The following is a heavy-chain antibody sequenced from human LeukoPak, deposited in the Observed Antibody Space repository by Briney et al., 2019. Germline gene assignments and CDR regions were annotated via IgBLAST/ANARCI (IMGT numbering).Heavy chain of an antibody. CDR3: AKGPWLAYPYYFDY. V-gene: IGHV1-18*01. J-gene: IGHJ4*02. CDR1: GYTFTSYG. Sequence: ASVKVSCKASGYTFTSYGISWVRQAPGQGLEWMGWISAYNGNTNYAQKLQGRVTMTTDTSTSTAYMELRSLRSDDTAVYYCAKGPWLAYPYYFDYWGQGTLVTVSS. D-gene: IGHD6-19*01. CDR2: ISAYNGNT.